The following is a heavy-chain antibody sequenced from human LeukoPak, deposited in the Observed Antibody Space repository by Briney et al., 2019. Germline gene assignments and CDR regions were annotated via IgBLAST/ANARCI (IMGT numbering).Heavy chain of an antibody. CDR2: IKQDGSEK. D-gene: IGHD3-10*01. CDR3: ARGYYYGSGSYYHDY. CDR1: GFTFSSYW. Sequence: GGSLRLSCAASGFTFSSYWMSWVRQAPGKGLEWVANIKQDGSEKYYVDPVKGRFTISRDNAKNSLYLQMNSLRAEDTAVYYCARGYYYGSGSYYHDYWGQGTLVTVSS. V-gene: IGHV3-7*01. J-gene: IGHJ4*02.